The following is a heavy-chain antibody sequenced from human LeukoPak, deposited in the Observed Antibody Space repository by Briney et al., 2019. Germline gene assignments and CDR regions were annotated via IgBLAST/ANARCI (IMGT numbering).Heavy chain of an antibody. CDR1: GGTFSSYA. D-gene: IGHD2-2*02. Sequence: SVKVSCKASGGTFSSYAISWVRQAPGQGLEWMGGIIPIFGTANYAQKFQGRVTITADESTSTAYMELSSLRSEDTAVYYCAREVGGPAAIPRDYYYYYMGVWGKGTTVTVSS. CDR3: AREVGGPAAIPRDYYYYYMGV. V-gene: IGHV1-69*13. CDR2: IIPIFGTA. J-gene: IGHJ6*03.